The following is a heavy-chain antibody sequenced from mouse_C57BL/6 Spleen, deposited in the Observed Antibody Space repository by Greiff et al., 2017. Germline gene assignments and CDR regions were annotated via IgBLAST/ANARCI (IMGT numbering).Heavy chain of an antibody. Sequence: QVQLQQSGPELVKPGASVKISCKASGYAFSSSWMNWVKQRPGKGLEWIGRIYPGDGDTNYNGKFKGKATLTADKASSTAYMQLSSLTSEDSAVYFCARSPYYYCSSYAYYAMDYWGQGTSLTVSS. CDR2: IYPGDGDT. V-gene: IGHV1-82*01. CDR1: GYAFSSSW. D-gene: IGHD1-1*01. CDR3: ARSPYYYCSSYAYYAMDY. J-gene: IGHJ4*01.